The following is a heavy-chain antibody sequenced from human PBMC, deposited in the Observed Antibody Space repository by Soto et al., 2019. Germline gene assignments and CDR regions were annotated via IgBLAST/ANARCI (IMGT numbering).Heavy chain of an antibody. D-gene: IGHD3-10*01. J-gene: IGHJ4*02. Sequence: QVQLVQSGAEVKKPGASVKVSCTASGYTFTSYYMHWVRQAPGQGLEWMGIINPSGGSTSYAQKFQGRVTMTRDTSTSTVYMELSSLRSEDTAVYYCARDSGLYYFDYWGQGTLVTVSS. CDR1: GYTFTSYY. CDR2: INPSGGST. V-gene: IGHV1-46*03. CDR3: ARDSGLYYFDY.